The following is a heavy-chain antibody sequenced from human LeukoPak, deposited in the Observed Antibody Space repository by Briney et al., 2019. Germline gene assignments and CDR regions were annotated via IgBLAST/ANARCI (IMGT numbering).Heavy chain of an antibody. D-gene: IGHD7-27*01. CDR1: GVSFSGYY. J-gene: IGHJ3*02. V-gene: IGHV4-34*09. Sequence: SETLSLTCAVYGVSFSGYYWSWIRQPPGKGLEWIGYIYYSGSTYYNPSLKSRVTISVDTSKNQFSLKLSSVTAADTAVYYCARGLTGGAFDIWGQGTMVTVSS. CDR3: ARGLTGGAFDI. CDR2: IYYSGST.